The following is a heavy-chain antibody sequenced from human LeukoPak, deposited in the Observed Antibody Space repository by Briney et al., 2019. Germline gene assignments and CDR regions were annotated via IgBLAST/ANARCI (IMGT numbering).Heavy chain of an antibody. D-gene: IGHD3-10*01. J-gene: IGHJ4*02. CDR2: ISYDGSSK. CDR3: AKDLGITMVRGVTNPLDY. Sequence: GGSLRLSCAASGFTFSSYGMHWVRQAPGKGLEWVAVISYDGSSKYYADSVKGRFTISRDNSKNTLYLQMNSLRAEDTAVYYCAKDLGITMVRGVTNPLDYWGQGTLVTVSS. V-gene: IGHV3-30*18. CDR1: GFTFSSYG.